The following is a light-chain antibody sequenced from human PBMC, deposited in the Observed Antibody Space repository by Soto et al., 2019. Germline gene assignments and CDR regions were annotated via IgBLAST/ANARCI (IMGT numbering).Light chain of an antibody. V-gene: IGLV2-14*01. CDR3: SSHTSGSTRV. Sequence: QSALTQPASVSGSPGQSIAISCTGTSSDVGGYDYVSWYQQQPDKAPKLMIYEVTKRPSGVSNRFSGSKSGNTASLTIFGLQSEDEADYYCSSHTSGSTRVFGTGTKLTVL. CDR1: SSDVGGYDY. CDR2: EVT. J-gene: IGLJ1*01.